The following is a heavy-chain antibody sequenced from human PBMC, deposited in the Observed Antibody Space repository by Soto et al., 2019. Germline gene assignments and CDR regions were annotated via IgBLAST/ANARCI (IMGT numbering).Heavy chain of an antibody. Sequence: AGSLRLSCAAARFAVSTYAMTGVLQDPGKGLEWVSVISGSGGSSYYAASVKGRFTISRDNSKNTLFLQMNGLRAEDTAVYYCAKVTKRAAAGRYEYYKYGMDVWGQGTTVTVSS. CDR3: AKVTKRAAAGRYEYYKYGMDV. J-gene: IGHJ6*02. CDR2: ISGSGGSS. D-gene: IGHD6-13*01. CDR1: RFAVSTYA. V-gene: IGHV3-23*01.